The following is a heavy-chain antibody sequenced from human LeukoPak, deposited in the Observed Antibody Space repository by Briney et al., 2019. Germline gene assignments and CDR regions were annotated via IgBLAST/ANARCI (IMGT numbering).Heavy chain of an antibody. D-gene: IGHD4-17*01. V-gene: IGHV3-48*04. CDR1: GFTFSSYN. CDR3: ARALTVTTKLSGY. J-gene: IGHJ4*02. Sequence: GGSLRLSCAASGFTFSSYNMNWVRQASGKGLGWVSYISGSGSTIYYADSVKGRFTISRDNAKNSLYLQMDSLSAEDAAVYYCARALTVTTKLSGYWGQGTLVTVSS. CDR2: ISGSGSTI.